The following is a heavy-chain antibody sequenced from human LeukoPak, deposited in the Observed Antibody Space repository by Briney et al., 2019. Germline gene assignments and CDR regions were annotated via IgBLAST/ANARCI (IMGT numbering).Heavy chain of an antibody. V-gene: IGHV3-30*04. D-gene: IGHD5-12*01. CDR1: GFTFSSYA. Sequence: GGSLRLSCAASGFTFSSYAMHWVRQAPGKGLEWVAVISYDGSNKYYADSVKGRFTVSRDNSKNTLYLQMNSLRAEDTAVYYCARDSTIALTIVATPGYYFDYWGQGTLVTVSS. CDR2: ISYDGSNK. J-gene: IGHJ4*02. CDR3: ARDSTIALTIVATPGYYFDY.